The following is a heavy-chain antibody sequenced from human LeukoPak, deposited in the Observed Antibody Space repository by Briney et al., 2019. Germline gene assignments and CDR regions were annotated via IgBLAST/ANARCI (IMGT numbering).Heavy chain of an antibody. Sequence: GGSLRLSCAASGFTFSSYSMNWVRQAPGKGLEWVSSISSSSSYIYYADSVKGRFTISRDNAKNSLYLQMNSLRAVDTAVYYCARDNEGYFDYWGQGTLVTVST. V-gene: IGHV3-21*01. J-gene: IGHJ4*02. CDR2: ISSSSSYI. CDR3: ARDNEGYFDY. D-gene: IGHD2-8*01. CDR1: GFTFSSYS.